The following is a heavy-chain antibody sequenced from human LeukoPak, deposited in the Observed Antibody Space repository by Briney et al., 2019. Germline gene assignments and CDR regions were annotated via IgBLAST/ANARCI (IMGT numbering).Heavy chain of an antibody. Sequence: GGSLRLSCAASGLTFSSYAMSWVRQAPGKGLEWVSTITGSGDSTYYVDSLKGRFTISRDNSKDTLYLQMNSLRAEDTAVYYCATHDSGGYWNCWGQGTLVTVSS. CDR3: ATHDSGGYWNC. CDR2: ITGSGDST. D-gene: IGHD1-26*01. V-gene: IGHV3-23*01. CDR1: GLTFSSYA. J-gene: IGHJ4*02.